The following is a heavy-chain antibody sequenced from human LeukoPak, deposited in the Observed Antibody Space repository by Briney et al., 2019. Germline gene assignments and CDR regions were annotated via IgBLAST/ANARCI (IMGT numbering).Heavy chain of an antibody. V-gene: IGHV1-24*01. CDR3: AMGDGYNDYYFDY. Sequence: ASVTVSCTVSGYTLTELSMHWVRPAPGKGLEWMGGFDPEDGETIYAQKFQGRVTMTEDTSTDTAYMELSSLRSEDTAVYYCAMGDGYNDYYFDYGGQGTLVTVSS. CDR1: GYTLTELS. J-gene: IGHJ4*02. CDR2: FDPEDGET. D-gene: IGHD5-24*01.